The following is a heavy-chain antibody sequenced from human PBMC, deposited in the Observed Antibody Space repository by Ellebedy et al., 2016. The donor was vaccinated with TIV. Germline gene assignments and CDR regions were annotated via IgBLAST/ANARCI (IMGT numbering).Heavy chain of an antibody. J-gene: IGHJ6*02. D-gene: IGHD3-10*01. V-gene: IGHV3-49*03. CDR3: TRQRYYYGSGSYYYYYGMDV. CDR1: GFTFGDYA. CDR2: IRSKAYGGTT. Sequence: GESLKISCTASGFTFGDYAMSWFRQAPGKGLEWVGFIRSKAYGGTTEYDASVKGRFTISRDDSKSIAYLQMNSLKTEDTAVYYCTRQRYYYGSGSYYYYYGMDVWGQGTTVTVSS.